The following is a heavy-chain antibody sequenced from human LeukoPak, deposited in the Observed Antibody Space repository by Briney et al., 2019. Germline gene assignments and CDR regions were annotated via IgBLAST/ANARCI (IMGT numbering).Heavy chain of an antibody. V-gene: IGHV3-23*01. CDR3: AKDRADFWIRYYYFDY. D-gene: IGHD3-3*01. CDR1: GFTFSSYG. J-gene: IGHJ4*02. Sequence: PGGSLRLSCAASGFTFSSYGMSWVRQAPGKGLEWVSAISGSGGSTYYADSVKGRFTISRDNSKNTLYLQMNSLRAEDTAVYYCAKDRADFWIRYYYFDYWGQGTLVTVSS. CDR2: ISGSGGST.